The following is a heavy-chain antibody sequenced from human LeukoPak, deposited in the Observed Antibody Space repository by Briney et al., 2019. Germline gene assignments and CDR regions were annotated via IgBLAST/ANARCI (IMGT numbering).Heavy chain of an antibody. CDR3: ARLYCSSTSCYRWWFDP. V-gene: IGHV4-30-4*02. Sequence: SETLSLTCTVSGGSISSGDYYWSWIRQPPGKGLEWIGYIYYSGSTYYNPSLKSRATISVDTSKNQFSLKLSSVTAADTAVYYCARLYCSSTSCYRWWFDPWGQGTLVTVSS. D-gene: IGHD2-2*01. CDR1: GGSISSGDYY. J-gene: IGHJ5*02. CDR2: IYYSGST.